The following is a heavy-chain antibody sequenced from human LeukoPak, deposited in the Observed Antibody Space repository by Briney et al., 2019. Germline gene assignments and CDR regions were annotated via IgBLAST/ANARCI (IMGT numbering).Heavy chain of an antibody. CDR2: IYYSGST. CDR3: AGQYTGYDSCDY. J-gene: IGHJ4*02. V-gene: IGHV4-39*01. CDR1: GGSISSSSYY. D-gene: IGHD5-12*01. Sequence: SETLSLTCTVSGGSISSSSYYWGWIRQPPGKGLEWIGSIYYSGSTYYNPSLKSRVTISVDTSKNQFSLKLSSVTAADTAVYYCAGQYTGYDSCDYWGQGTLVTVSS.